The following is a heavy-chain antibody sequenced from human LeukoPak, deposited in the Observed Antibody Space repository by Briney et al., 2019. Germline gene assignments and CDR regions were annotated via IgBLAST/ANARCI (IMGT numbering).Heavy chain of an antibody. J-gene: IGHJ6*02. CDR1: EFSISRYW. CDR3: TRDASGDTNSGPRMDV. Sequence: GGSLRLSCTASEFSISRYWLTWVRQAPGKGLEWVANINQDGSEKYYVDSVKGRFTISRDNAKNSLYLQMTSLRAEDTAVYYCTRDASGDTNSGPRMDVWGQGTTVTVSS. D-gene: IGHD1-26*01. V-gene: IGHV3-7*03. CDR2: INQDGSEK.